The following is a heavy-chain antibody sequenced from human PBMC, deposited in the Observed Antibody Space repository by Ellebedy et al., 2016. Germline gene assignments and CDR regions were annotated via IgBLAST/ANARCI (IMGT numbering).Heavy chain of an antibody. CDR3: AKDWRWNANNFGMNV. V-gene: IGHV3-30*18. Sequence: GESLKISCVGSGFYFKNFGMHWVRQAPGKGLEWVALISHDGRVKDYGDSVKGRFIISRDNSMNTLFLQMNNLRPDDTALYFCAKDWRWNANNFGMNVWGQGAAVTVFS. J-gene: IGHJ6*02. D-gene: IGHD1/OR15-1a*01. CDR1: GFYFKNFG. CDR2: ISHDGRVK.